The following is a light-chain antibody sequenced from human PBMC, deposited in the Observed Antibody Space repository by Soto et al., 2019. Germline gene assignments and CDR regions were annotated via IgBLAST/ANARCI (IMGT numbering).Light chain of an antibody. CDR3: SSYTSSNTFA. CDR1: SSDVGRYNY. Sequence: QSVLAQPASVSGSPGQSIAISCTGTSSDVGRYNYVSWFQQHPGKAPKLMIYDVSNRPSGVSDRFSDSKSGNTASLTISGLQAEDEADYYCSSYTSSNTFAFGTGTRSPS. V-gene: IGLV2-14*01. CDR2: DVS. J-gene: IGLJ1*01.